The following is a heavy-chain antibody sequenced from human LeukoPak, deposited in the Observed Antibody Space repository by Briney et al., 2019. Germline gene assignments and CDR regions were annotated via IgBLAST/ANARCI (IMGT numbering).Heavy chain of an antibody. CDR3: ARQGRDGNSYDDY. Sequence: RGESLKISCKVSGYSFTSYSITWVRQMPGKGLEWMGTIDPSDSYTNYSPSFQGHVTISADKSISTAYLQWSSLKASDTAMYYCARQGRDGNSYDDYWGQGTLVTVSS. D-gene: IGHD5-24*01. CDR1: GYSFTSYS. V-gene: IGHV5-10-1*01. CDR2: IDPSDSYT. J-gene: IGHJ4*02.